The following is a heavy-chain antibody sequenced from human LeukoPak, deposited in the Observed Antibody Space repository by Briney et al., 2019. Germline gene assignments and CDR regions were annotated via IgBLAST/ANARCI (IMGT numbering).Heavy chain of an antibody. J-gene: IGHJ3*02. CDR1: GGSISSYY. V-gene: IGHV4-59*08. CDR3: ARLDLGYYDFWSGYPSAFDI. Sequence: PSETLSLTCTVSGGSISSYYWSWIRQPPGKGLEWIGYIYYSGSTNYNPSLKSRVTISVDTSKNQFSLKLSSVTAADTAVYYCARLDLGYYDFWSGYPSAFDIWGQGTMVTVSS. D-gene: IGHD3-3*01. CDR2: IYYSGST.